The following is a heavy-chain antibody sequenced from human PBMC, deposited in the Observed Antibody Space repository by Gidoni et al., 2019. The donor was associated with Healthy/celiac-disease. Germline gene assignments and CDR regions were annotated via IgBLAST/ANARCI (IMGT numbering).Heavy chain of an antibody. Sequence: QLQLQESGPGLVKPSETLSLTCTVSGGSISSSSYYWGWIRQPPGKGLEWIGSIYYSGSTYYNPSLKSRVTISVDTSKNQFSLKLSSVTAADTAVYYCARQGDSYGYHYYYGMDVWGQGTTVTVSS. J-gene: IGHJ6*02. CDR3: ARQGDSYGYHYYYGMDV. CDR2: IYYSGST. D-gene: IGHD5-18*01. CDR1: GGSISSSSYY. V-gene: IGHV4-39*01.